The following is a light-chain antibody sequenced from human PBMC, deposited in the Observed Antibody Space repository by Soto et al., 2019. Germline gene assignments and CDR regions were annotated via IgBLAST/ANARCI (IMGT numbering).Light chain of an antibody. CDR1: SSDIGGYKY. CDR3: SSYTSSSTPYV. V-gene: IGLV2-14*01. CDR2: EVS. Sequence: QSVLTQPASVSGSPGQSITISCTGTSSDIGGYKYVSWYQQHPGKAPKVMIYEVSNRPSGVSNRFSGSKSGNTASLTISGFQAEDEADYYCSSYTSSSTPYVFGTGTKFTV. J-gene: IGLJ1*01.